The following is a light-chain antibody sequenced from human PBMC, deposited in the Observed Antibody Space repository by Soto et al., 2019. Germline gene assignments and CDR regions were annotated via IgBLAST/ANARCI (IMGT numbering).Light chain of an antibody. CDR3: CSYAGSSTDVV. CDR2: EGS. V-gene: IGLV2-23*01. Sequence: QSALTQPASVSGAPGQSITISCTGTSSDVGSYNLVSWYQQHPGKAPKLMIYEGSKRRSGVSNRFSGSKSGNTASLTISVLQAEDEADYYCCSYAGSSTDVVFGGGTKLTVL. J-gene: IGLJ2*01. CDR1: SSDVGSYNL.